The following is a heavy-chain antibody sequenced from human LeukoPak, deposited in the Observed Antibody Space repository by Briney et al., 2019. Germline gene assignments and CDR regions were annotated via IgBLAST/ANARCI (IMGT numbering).Heavy chain of an antibody. CDR1: GYTFTSCY. V-gene: IGHV1-46*01. J-gene: IGHJ5*02. CDR2: INPSGGST. Sequence: ASVKVSCKASGYTFTSCYMHWVRQAPGQGLEWMGIINPSGGSTSYAQKFQGGVTMTRDTSTSTVYMELSSLRSEDTAVYYCARGTRAYNWFDPWGQGTLVTVSS. CDR3: ARGTRAYNWFDP. D-gene: IGHD2-2*01.